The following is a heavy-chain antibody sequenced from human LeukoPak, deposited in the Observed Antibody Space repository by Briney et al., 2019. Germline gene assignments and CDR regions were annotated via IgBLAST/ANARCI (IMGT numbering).Heavy chain of an antibody. D-gene: IGHD2-2*01. CDR1: GYTFTGYY. CDR2: INPNNGGT. Sequence: ASVKVSCKASGYTFTGYYIHWVRQAPGQGLEWMGRINPNNGGTNYAQNFQGRVTMTRDTSISTAYMELSRLRSDDTAVYYCATANIVVVPDGAFDYWGQGTLVTVSS. CDR3: ATANIVVVPDGAFDY. V-gene: IGHV1-2*02. J-gene: IGHJ4*02.